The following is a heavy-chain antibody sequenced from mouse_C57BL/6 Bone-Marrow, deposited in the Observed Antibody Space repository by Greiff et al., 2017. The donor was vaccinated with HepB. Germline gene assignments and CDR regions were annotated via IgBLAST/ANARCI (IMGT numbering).Heavy chain of an antibody. CDR3: VREELRLSFAY. Sequence: DVMLVESGGGLVQPKGSLKLSCAASGFSFNTYAMNWVRQAPGKGLEWVARIRSKSNNYATYYADSVKDRFTISRDDSESMLYLQMNNLKTEDTAMYYCVREELRLSFAYWGQGTLVTVSA. CDR1: GFSFNTYA. J-gene: IGHJ3*01. D-gene: IGHD3-2*02. CDR2: IRSKSNNYAT. V-gene: IGHV10-1*01.